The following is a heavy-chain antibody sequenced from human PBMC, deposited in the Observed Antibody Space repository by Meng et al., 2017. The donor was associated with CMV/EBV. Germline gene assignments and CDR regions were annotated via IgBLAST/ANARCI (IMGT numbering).Heavy chain of an antibody. D-gene: IGHD2-15*01. CDR2: SSGSGGST. J-gene: IGHJ4*02. CDR1: RFPFSSYP. CDR3: AKGWELPPFDY. Sequence: QLLEAGGGLVQPGCYLGLSCAAYRFPFSSYPMRWVRPAPGKGLEWVSASSGSGGSTYYADSVKVRFTISRDNSKNTLYLQMNSLRAEDTAVYYCAKGWELPPFDYWGQGTLVTVSS. V-gene: IGHV3-23*01.